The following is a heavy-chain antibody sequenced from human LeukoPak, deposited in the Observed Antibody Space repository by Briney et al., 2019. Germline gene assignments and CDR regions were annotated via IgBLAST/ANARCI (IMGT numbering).Heavy chain of an antibody. CDR3: AKHSRSSIDAFDI. V-gene: IGHV3-23*01. J-gene: IGHJ3*02. CDR1: GFTFSSYA. Sequence: GGSLRLSCAASGFTFSSYAMSWVRQAPGKGLEWVSAISGSGGSTYYADSVKGRFTISRDNSKNTQYLQMNSLRAEDTAVYYCAKHSRSSIDAFDIWGQGTMVTVSS. CDR2: ISGSGGST. D-gene: IGHD6-6*01.